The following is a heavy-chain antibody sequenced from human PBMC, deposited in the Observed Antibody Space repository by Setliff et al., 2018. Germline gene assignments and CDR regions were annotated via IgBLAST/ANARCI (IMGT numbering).Heavy chain of an antibody. CDR3: VRPGGTTVVARHFDY. D-gene: IGHD2-15*01. Sequence: PSETLSLTCTVSDDSFTSSRYYWGWIRQVPGSGLEWIGSISYSGTPYYNASVESRVTISIDTSRNQFSLELRSVTVADTATYYCVRPGGTTVVARHFDYWGSGILVTVSS. V-gene: IGHV4-39*01. CDR1: DDSFTSSRYY. J-gene: IGHJ4*01. CDR2: ISYSGTP.